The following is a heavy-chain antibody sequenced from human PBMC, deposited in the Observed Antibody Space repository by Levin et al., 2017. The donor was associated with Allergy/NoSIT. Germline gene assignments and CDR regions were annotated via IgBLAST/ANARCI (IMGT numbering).Heavy chain of an antibody. D-gene: IGHD3-10*01. CDR3: AREARDYLNSGPYHDSFDI. CDR1: GGSLSGDANTNYY. V-gene: IGHV4-61*01. J-gene: IGHJ3*02. CDR2: IYYSGST. Sequence: SETLSLTCSVSGGSLSGDANTNYYWSWIRQPPGKGLEWLGYIYYSGSTNYNPSLQSRVTFSLDRAKNQLSLRLKSVTSADTAVYYCAREARDYLNSGPYHDSFDIWGPGAKVTVSS.